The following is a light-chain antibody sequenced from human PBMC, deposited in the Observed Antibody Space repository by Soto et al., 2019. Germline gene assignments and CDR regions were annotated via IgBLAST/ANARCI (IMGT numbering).Light chain of an antibody. CDR2: GAS. CDR3: HQYTHWPT. Sequence: EIVMTQSPATLSVSPGERATLSCRASQSVSDNLAWYQQKPGQAPRLLIYGASTRATAIPARFSGSWSGTEFTLTLSSLQSEDFAVYYCHQYTHWPTFGGGTKVEI. J-gene: IGKJ4*01. CDR1: QSVSDN. V-gene: IGKV3-15*01.